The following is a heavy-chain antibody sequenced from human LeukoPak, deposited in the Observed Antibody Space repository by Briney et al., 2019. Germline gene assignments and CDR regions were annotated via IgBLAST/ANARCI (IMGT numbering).Heavy chain of an antibody. CDR1: GGTLRELP. V-gene: IGHV1-24*01. Sequence: ASVKVSCKLSGGTLRELPIQWVRQAGGKGLEWRAGFDPENAEIVYAQKFQGRVTMTEDTSTNTAYMELTSLTSDDTALYYCATRGSDFWSGFDYWGKGTQVTVSS. CDR3: ATRGSDFWSGFDY. J-gene: IGHJ4*02. CDR2: FDPENAEI. D-gene: IGHD3-3*01.